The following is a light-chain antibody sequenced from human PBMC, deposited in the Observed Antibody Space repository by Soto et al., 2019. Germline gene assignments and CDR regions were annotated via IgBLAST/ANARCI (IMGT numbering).Light chain of an antibody. Sequence: EIVMTQSPATLSVSPGERATLSCRASQSVSSNLAWYQQKPGQAPRHLIYGASTRATDIPARFSGSGSGTEFTLTISSLQSEDFAVYYCQQYNNWPYTFGQETKLEIK. CDR3: QQYNNWPYT. V-gene: IGKV3-15*01. CDR2: GAS. J-gene: IGKJ2*01. CDR1: QSVSSN.